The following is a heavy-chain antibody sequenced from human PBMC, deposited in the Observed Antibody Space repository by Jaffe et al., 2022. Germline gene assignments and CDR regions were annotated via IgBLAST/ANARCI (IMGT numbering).Heavy chain of an antibody. J-gene: IGHJ6*03. V-gene: IGHV3-23*01. D-gene: IGHD3-16*01. CDR1: GFTFGFTFNNYA. CDR3: AKDWGVIPIYYYYLDV. CDR2: ISGSGTDI. Sequence: EVQLLESGGGLVQPGGSLRLSCVASGFTFGFTFNNYAMNWVRQAPGKGLEWVSSISGSGTDIFYADSVKGRFTISRDNSKNTVYLQMNSLRAEDTAVYYCAKDWGVIPIYYYYLDVWGKGTTVTVSS.